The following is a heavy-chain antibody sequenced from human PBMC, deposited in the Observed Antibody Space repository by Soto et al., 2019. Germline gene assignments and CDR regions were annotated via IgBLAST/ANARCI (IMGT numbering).Heavy chain of an antibody. V-gene: IGHV3-23*01. CDR3: AKASFEHWLVSDY. J-gene: IGHJ4*02. CDR2: ISDSGGST. CDR1: GFTFSSYA. D-gene: IGHD6-19*01. Sequence: EVQLLESGGGLVQPGGSLRLSCAASGFTFSSYAMSWVRQAPGKGLEWVSAISDSGGSTYYADSVKGRFTISRDNSKNTLYLQMNSLRAEDTAVYYCAKASFEHWLVSDYWGQGTLVTVSS.